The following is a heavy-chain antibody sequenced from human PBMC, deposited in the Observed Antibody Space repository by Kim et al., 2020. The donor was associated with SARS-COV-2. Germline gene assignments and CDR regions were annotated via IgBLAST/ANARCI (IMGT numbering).Heavy chain of an antibody. V-gene: IGHV3-7*03. D-gene: IGHD6-13*01. CDR1: GFTFSSYW. CDR3: ARGEVRGSRRYSSSWRWFDP. J-gene: IGHJ5*02. CDR2: IKQDGSEK. Sequence: GGSLRLSCAASGFTFSSYWMSWVRQAPGKGLEWVANIKQDGSEKYYVDSVKGRFTISRDNAKNSLYLQMNSLRAEDTAVYYCARGEVRGSRRYSSSWRWFDPWGQGTLVTVSS.